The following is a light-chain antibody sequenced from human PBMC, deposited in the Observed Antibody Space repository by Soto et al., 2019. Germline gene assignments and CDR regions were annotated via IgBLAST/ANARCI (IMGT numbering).Light chain of an antibody. Sequence: QSALTQPASVSGSPGQSITISCTGTSSDVGGYNYVSWYQQHPGKAHKLMIYEVSNRPSGLSNRFSSSKSGNTTSLTISGRQAEDDADYYCSSYTSSSTLVFCGGTKLTVL. CDR3: SSYTSSSTLV. CDR2: EVS. CDR1: SSDVGGYNY. V-gene: IGLV2-14*01. J-gene: IGLJ2*01.